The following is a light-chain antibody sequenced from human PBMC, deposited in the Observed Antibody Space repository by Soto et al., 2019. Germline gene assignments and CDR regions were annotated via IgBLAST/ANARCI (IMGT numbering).Light chain of an antibody. CDR1: LGISSS. V-gene: IGKV3-15*01. J-gene: IGKJ3*01. CDR3: QHYNNWPPEGT. Sequence: EIVMTQSPATLSVSPGERATLSCRASLGISSSLAWYQQKPGQAPRLLIYDASTRATGIPARFSGSGSGTEFTLTISSLQSEDFAVYYCQHYNNWPPEGTFGPGTKVDIK. CDR2: DAS.